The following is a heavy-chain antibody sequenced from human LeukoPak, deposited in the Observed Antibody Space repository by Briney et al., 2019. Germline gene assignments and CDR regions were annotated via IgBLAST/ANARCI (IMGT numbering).Heavy chain of an antibody. V-gene: IGHV4-39*07. Sequence: SETLSLTCTVSGVSISSSNSYWGWIRQPPGKGLEWIGSIYYSGNTYYNASLKSQFSISIDTSKNQFSLKLSSVTAADTAVYYCARGVYRAAVYYYYMDVWGKGTTVTISS. CDR1: GVSISSSNSY. CDR3: ARGVYRAAVYYYYMDV. J-gene: IGHJ6*03. CDR2: IYYSGNT. D-gene: IGHD6-13*01.